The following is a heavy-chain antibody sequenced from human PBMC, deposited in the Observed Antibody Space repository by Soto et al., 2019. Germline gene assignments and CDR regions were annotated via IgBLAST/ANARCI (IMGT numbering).Heavy chain of an antibody. V-gene: IGHV5-10-1*01. CDR1: GYSFAGYW. J-gene: IGHJ4*02. CDR3: ARQIYDSDTGPNFQYYFDS. CDR2: IDPSDSQT. D-gene: IGHD3-22*01. Sequence: ESLKISRKGSGYSFAGYWITWVRQKPGKGLEWMGRIDPSDSQTYYSPSFRGHVTISATKSITTVFLQWSSLRASDTAMYYCARQIYDSDTGPNFQYYFDSWGQGTPVTVSS.